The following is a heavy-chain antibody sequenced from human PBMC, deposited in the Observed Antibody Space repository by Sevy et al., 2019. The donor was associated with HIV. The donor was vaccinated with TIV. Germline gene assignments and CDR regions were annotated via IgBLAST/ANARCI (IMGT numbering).Heavy chain of an antibody. Sequence: ASVKVSCKASGYTFTRYGITWVRQAPGQGLQWMGWSSAYNGTTNYAQKLQGRVTMTTDTSTSTAYMELRRLRFDDTAVYYCARDRNNYDSSGYPKGFDVWGQGTTVTVSS. CDR1: GYTFTRYG. V-gene: IGHV1-18*01. CDR3: ARDRNNYDSSGYPKGFDV. J-gene: IGHJ6*02. D-gene: IGHD3-22*01. CDR2: SSAYNGTT.